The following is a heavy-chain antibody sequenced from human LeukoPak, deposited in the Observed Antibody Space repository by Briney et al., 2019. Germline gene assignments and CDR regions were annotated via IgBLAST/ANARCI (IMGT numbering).Heavy chain of an antibody. CDR2: IYYSGST. D-gene: IGHD5-12*01. Sequence: SEALSLTCTDSGGSISSYYWSWIRQPPGKGLEWIGYIYYSGSTNYNPSLKSRVTMSVDTSKNQFSLKLSSVTAADTAVYYCARVGRGSLHAFDIWGQGTMVTVSS. J-gene: IGHJ3*02. V-gene: IGHV4-59*12. CDR1: GGSISSYY. CDR3: ARVGRGSLHAFDI.